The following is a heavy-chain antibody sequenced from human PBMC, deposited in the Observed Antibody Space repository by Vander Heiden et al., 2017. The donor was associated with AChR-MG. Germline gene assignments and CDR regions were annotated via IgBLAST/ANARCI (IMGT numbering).Heavy chain of an antibody. V-gene: IGHV3-74*01. CDR3: AGEVEPAAEGKIDF. CDR1: GITSSDYW. D-gene: IGHD2-2*01. Sequence: EVQLAESGGGLVQPGGSPRLSCEATGITSSDYWMHWVRLAPGKGRRWGSRINTDGTGTNYEDSVEGRFTISRDNAKNTLFLEMNSLRAEDTAVYYCAGEVEPAAEGKIDFWGHGTLVTVSS. CDR2: INTDGTGT. J-gene: IGHJ5*01.